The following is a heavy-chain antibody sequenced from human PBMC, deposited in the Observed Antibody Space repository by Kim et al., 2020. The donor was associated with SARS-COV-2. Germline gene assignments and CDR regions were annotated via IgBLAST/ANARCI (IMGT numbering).Heavy chain of an antibody. J-gene: IGHJ4*02. CDR3: ARAPRVYDFWSGYWGTSSYFDY. V-gene: IGHV3-33*01. CDR2: IWYDGSNK. Sequence: GGSLRLSCAASGFTFSSYGMHWVRQAPGKGLEWVAVIWYDGSNKYYADSVKGRFTISRDNSKNTLYLQMNSLRAEDTAVYYCARAPRVYDFWSGYWGTSSYFDYWGQGTLVTVSS. CDR1: GFTFSSYG. D-gene: IGHD3-3*01.